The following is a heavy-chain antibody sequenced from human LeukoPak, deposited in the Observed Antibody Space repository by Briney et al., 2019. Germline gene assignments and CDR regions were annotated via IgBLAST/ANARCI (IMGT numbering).Heavy chain of an antibody. D-gene: IGHD4-11*01. CDR1: GFTFSSYA. V-gene: IGHV3-30*03. J-gene: IGHJ4*02. Sequence: GRSLRLSCAASGFTFSSYAMHWVRQAPGKGLEWVAVILHDGSNKQYADSVKGRFTISRDNAKNSLSLQMNSLRAEDTAVYYCARVRYTNSDYWGQGTLVTVSS. CDR3: ARVRYTNSDY. CDR2: ILHDGSNK.